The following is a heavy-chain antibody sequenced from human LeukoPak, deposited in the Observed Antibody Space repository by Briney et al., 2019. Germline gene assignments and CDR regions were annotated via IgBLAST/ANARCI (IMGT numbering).Heavy chain of an antibody. CDR1: GYSFTGYY. V-gene: IGHV1-2*02. D-gene: IGHD6-13*01. CDR2: INPNSGGT. Sequence: ASVKVSCKASGYSFTGYYMHWVRQAPGQGLEWMGWINPNSGGTSYAQKFQGRVTMTTDTSISTAYMELSGLRSDDTAVCYCARDLIAAAGTLDYWGQGTLVTVSS. J-gene: IGHJ4*02. CDR3: ARDLIAAAGTLDY.